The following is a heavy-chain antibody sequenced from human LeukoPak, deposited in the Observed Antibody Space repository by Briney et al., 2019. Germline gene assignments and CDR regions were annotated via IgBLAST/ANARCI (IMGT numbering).Heavy chain of an antibody. D-gene: IGHD2-2*01. V-gene: IGHV4-38-2*01. CDR2: IYHSGST. J-gene: IGHJ4*02. Sequence: IPSETLSLTCAVSGYSISSGYYWGWIRQPPGKGLEWIGSIYHSGSTYYNPSLKSRVTISVDTSKNQFSLKLSSVTAADTAVYYCARHVGVVVPAAIFYWGQGTLVTVSS. CDR3: ARHVGVVVPAAIFY. CDR1: GYSISSGYY.